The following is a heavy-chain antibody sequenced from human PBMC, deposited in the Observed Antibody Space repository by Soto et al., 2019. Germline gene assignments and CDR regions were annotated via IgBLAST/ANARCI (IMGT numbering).Heavy chain of an antibody. CDR2: ISGGGRST. Sequence: EVQLLESGGGLVQVGGSLRLSCAASGFTFTNYGMNWVRQAPGKGLEWVSSISGGGRSTYYGDSVRGRFTISRDTSKNTLYLQMHIWSADGTAVYYCAQPGRGVPFDDYKDVWGRGTTVTV. CDR3: AQPGRGVPFDDYKDV. CDR1: GFTFTNYG. J-gene: IGHJ6*03. D-gene: IGHD2-8*01. V-gene: IGHV3-23*01.